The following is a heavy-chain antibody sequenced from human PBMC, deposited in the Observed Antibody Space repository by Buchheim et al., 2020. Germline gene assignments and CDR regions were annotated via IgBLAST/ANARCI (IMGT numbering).Heavy chain of an antibody. Sequence: QVQLQQRGAGLLKPPETLSLTCAVYGGSFSGYYWSWIRQPPGKGLEWIGEINHSGSTNYNPSLKSRVTISVDTSKNQFSLKLSSVTAADTAVYYCARGLVDIVVVPPSYYCDYWGQGTL. CDR2: INHSGST. D-gene: IGHD2-2*03. J-gene: IGHJ4*02. CDR3: ARGLVDIVVVPPSYYCDY. V-gene: IGHV4-34*01. CDR1: GGSFSGYY.